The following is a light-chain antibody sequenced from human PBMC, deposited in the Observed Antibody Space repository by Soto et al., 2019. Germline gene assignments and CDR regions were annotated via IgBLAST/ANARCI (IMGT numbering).Light chain of an antibody. CDR3: QQYSSYSIT. J-gene: IGKJ5*01. CDR2: AAS. CDR1: QGISSY. Sequence: AIRMTQSPSSFSASTGDRVTITCRASQGISSYLAWYQQKPGKAPKLLIYAASTLQSGVPSRFSGSGSGTDFTLTISSLQPDDFATYYCQQYSSYSITFGQGTRLEI. V-gene: IGKV1-8*01.